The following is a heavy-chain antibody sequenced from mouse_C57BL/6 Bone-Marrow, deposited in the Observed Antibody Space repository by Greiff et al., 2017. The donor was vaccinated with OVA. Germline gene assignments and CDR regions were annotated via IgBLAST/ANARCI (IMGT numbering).Heavy chain of an antibody. CDR1: GYTFTSYW. Sequence: QVQLQQPGAELVKPGASVKMSCKASGYTFTSYWITWVKQRPGQGLEWIGDIYPGSGSTNYNEKFKSKATLTVNTSSSTAYMQLSRLTSEDSAVYYCARPGSSGYFPFAYWGQGTLVTVSA. CDR2: IYPGSGST. CDR3: ARPGSSGYFPFAY. J-gene: IGHJ3*01. V-gene: IGHV1-55*01. D-gene: IGHD3-2*02.